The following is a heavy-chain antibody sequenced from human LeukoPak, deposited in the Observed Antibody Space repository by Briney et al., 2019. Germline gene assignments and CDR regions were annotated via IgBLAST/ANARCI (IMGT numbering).Heavy chain of an antibody. V-gene: IGHV4-34*01. J-gene: IGHJ4*02. CDR2: INHSGST. CDR3: ARGTIVVFDY. Sequence: SETLSLTCSVSGGSISSYYWNWIRQPAGKGLEWIGEINHSGSTNYNPSLKSRVTISVDTSKNQFSLKLSSVTAADTAVYYCARGTIVVFDYWGQGTLVTVSS. CDR1: GGSISSYY. D-gene: IGHD2-21*01.